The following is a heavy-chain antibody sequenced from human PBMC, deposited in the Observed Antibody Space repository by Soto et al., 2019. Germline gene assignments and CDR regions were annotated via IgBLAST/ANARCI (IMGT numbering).Heavy chain of an antibody. CDR3: ARVQGYYDSSGYYRIVYFDY. Sequence: SVKVSCKASGGTFSSYAISWVRQAPGQGLEWMGGIIPIFGTANYAQKFQGRVTITADESTSTAYMELSSLRSEDTAVYYCARVQGYYDSSGYYRIVYFDYWGQGTLVTVSS. D-gene: IGHD3-22*01. CDR2: IIPIFGTA. J-gene: IGHJ4*02. CDR1: GGTFSSYA. V-gene: IGHV1-69*13.